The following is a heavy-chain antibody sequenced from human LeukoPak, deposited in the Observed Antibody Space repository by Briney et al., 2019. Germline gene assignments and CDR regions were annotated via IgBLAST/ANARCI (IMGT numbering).Heavy chain of an antibody. CDR2: INHSGST. J-gene: IGHJ4*02. V-gene: IGHV4-34*01. CDR3: ASYDSSGYYYFDY. Sequence: SETLSLTCAVYGGSFSGYYWSWIRQPRRKGLEWIGEINHSGSTNYNPSLKSRVTISVDTSKNQFSLKLSSVTAADTAVYYCASYDSSGYYYFDYWGQGTLVTVSS. D-gene: IGHD3-22*01. CDR1: GGSFSGYY.